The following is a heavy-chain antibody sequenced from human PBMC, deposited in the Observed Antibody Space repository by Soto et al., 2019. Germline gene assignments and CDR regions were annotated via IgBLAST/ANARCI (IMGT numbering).Heavy chain of an antibody. J-gene: IGHJ4*02. D-gene: IGHD2-21*02. V-gene: IGHV3-33*02. CDR2: IYYDGGGP. Sequence: QLQLVESGGGVVQPGGSLRLSCAASGFSLSDVDMHWVRQAPGKGLEWLSLIYYDGGGPYYADSARGRFTISRDISRNILFLQMTSLRAEDTALYYCAREWRLRFDSWGQGTMVMVSS. CDR1: GFSLSDVD. CDR3: AREWRLRFDS.